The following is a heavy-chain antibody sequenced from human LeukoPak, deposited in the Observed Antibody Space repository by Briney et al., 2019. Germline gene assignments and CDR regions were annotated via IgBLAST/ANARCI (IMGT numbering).Heavy chain of an antibody. CDR2: INTDGSTTDNT. CDR3: ASRNYGGSPLPLDY. D-gene: IGHD4-23*01. CDR1: GFTFSSYW. Sequence: PGGSLRLSCAASGFTFSSYWIHWVRQAPGKGLEWVSRINTDGSTTDNTNYAGSVKGRFTISRDNAKNSLYLQMNSLRAEDTAVYYCASRNYGGSPLPLDYWGQGTLVTVSS. V-gene: IGHV3-74*01. J-gene: IGHJ4*02.